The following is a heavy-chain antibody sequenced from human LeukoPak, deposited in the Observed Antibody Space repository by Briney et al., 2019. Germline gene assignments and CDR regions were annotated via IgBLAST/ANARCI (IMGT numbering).Heavy chain of an antibody. CDR2: IYTSGST. D-gene: IGHD4-17*01. CDR1: GGSISSDY. J-gene: IGHJ3*02. CDR3: TRGTTTNGFDI. V-gene: IGHV4-4*07. Sequence: PSETLSLTCTVSGGSISSDYWRWIRQPAGKGLEWIGHIYTSGSTNYNPSLKSRVTMSGDTSKNQFSLKLSSVTAADTAVYYCTRGTTTNGFDIWGQGTMVTVSS.